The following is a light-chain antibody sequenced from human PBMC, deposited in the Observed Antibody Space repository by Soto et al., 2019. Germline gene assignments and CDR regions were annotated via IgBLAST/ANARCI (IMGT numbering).Light chain of an antibody. Sequence: SYELTQPPSVSVSPGQTASITCSGDKLGDKYASWYQQRPGQSPVLVIYEDTKRPSGIPERFSGSNSGKTATLTISGTQAMDEADYSCQTWDTSTVIFGGGTKLTVL. V-gene: IGLV3-1*01. CDR3: QTWDTSTVI. J-gene: IGLJ2*01. CDR1: KLGDKY. CDR2: EDT.